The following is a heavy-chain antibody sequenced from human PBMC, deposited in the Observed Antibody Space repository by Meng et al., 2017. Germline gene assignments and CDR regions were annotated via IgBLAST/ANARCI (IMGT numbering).Heavy chain of an antibody. J-gene: IGHJ4*02. Sequence: AHLVQSGGEVKKPGASVKVSCKASGYTFTSYAMHWVRQAPGQRLEWMGWINAGNGNTKYSQKFQGRVTITRDTSASTAYMELSSLRSEDTAVYYCARSHVLLWFGEDLDYWGQGTLVTVSS. CDR1: GYTFTSYA. V-gene: IGHV1-3*01. CDR3: ARSHVLLWFGEDLDY. CDR2: INAGNGNT. D-gene: IGHD3-10*01.